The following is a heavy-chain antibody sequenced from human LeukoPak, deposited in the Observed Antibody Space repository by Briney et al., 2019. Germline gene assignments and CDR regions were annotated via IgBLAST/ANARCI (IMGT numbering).Heavy chain of an antibody. J-gene: IGHJ3*02. CDR1: GYTLTELS. D-gene: IGHD3-16*02. CDR3: ATVGDYVWGSYRGPGGAFDI. Sequence: ASVKVSCKVSGYTLTELSMHWVRQAPGKGLEWMGGFDPEDGETIYAQKFQGRVTMTEDTSTDTAYMELSSLRSEDTAVYYCATVGDYVWGSYRGPGGAFDIWGQGTMATVSS. V-gene: IGHV1-24*01. CDR2: FDPEDGET.